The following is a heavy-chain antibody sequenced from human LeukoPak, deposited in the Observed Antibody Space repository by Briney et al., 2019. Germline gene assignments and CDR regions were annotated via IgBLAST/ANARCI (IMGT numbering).Heavy chain of an antibody. CDR2: IYLGDSDT. CDR3: ARSLGGDRRGNFDY. CDR1: GCSFTNYW. J-gene: IGHJ4*02. D-gene: IGHD2-21*02. V-gene: IGHV5-51*01. Sequence: GESLKISCKVSGCSFTNYWIGWVRQMPGKGLEWMGIIYLGDSDTRYSPSFQGQVTISADKSIITAYLQWSSLRASDTAMYYCARSLGGDRRGNFDYWGQGTLVTVSS.